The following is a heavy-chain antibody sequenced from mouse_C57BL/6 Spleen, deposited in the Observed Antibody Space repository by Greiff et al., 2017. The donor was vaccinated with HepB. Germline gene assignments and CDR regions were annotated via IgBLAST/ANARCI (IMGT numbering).Heavy chain of an antibody. CDR3: TSNWDGAY. D-gene: IGHD4-1*01. J-gene: IGHJ3*01. V-gene: IGHV14-4*01. CDR2: IDPENGDT. CDR1: GFNIKDDY. Sequence: EVKLQESGAELVRPGASVKLSCTASGFNIKDDYMHWVKQRPEQGLEWIGWIDPENGDTEYASKFQGKATITADTSSNTAYLQLSSLTSEDTAVYYCTSNWDGAYWGQGTLVTVSA.